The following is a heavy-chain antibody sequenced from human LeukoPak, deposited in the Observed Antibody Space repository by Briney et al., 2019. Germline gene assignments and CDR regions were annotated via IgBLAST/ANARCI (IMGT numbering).Heavy chain of an antibody. V-gene: IGHV1-2*04. CDR3: ARDPGRGYSYGSLDY. CDR2: INPNSGGT. CDR1: GGTFSSYA. Sequence: RASVKVSCKASGGTFSSYAISWVRQAPGQGLEWMGGINPNSGGTNYAQKFQGWVTMTRDTSISTAYMELSRLRSDDTAVYYCARDPGRGYSYGSLDYWGQGTLVTVSS. D-gene: IGHD5-18*01. J-gene: IGHJ4*02.